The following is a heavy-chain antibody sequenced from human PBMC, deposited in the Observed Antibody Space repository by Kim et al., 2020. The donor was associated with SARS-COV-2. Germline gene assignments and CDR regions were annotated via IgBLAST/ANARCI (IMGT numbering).Heavy chain of an antibody. D-gene: IGHD4-4*01. CDR3: ARGQVTTPWAHYYYYGMDV. CDR1: GGSFSGYY. CDR2: INHSGST. J-gene: IGHJ6*02. Sequence: SETLSLTCAVYGGSFSGYYWSWIRQPPGKGLEWIGEINHSGSTNYNPSLKSRVTISVDTSKNQFSLKLSSVTAADTAVYYCARGQVTTPWAHYYYYGMDVWGQGTTVTVSS. V-gene: IGHV4-34*01.